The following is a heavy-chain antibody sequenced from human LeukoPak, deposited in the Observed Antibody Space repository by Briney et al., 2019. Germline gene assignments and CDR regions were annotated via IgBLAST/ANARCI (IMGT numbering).Heavy chain of an antibody. CDR2: IYWDDDK. D-gene: IGHD4-17*01. J-gene: IGHJ5*02. CDR3: AHRVPFYGDYGRGWFDP. V-gene: IGHV2-5*02. Sequence: SGPTLVNPTQTLTLTCTFSGFSLSTSGVGVGWIRQPPGKALEWLALIYWDDDKSYSPSLKSRLTITKDTSKNHVVLTMTNLDPVDTATYYCAHRVPFYGDYGRGWFDPWGQGTLVTVSS. CDR1: GFSLSTSGVG.